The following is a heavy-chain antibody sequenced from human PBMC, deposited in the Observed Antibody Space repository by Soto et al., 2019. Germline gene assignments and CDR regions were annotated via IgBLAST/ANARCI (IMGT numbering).Heavy chain of an antibody. V-gene: IGHV4-4*02. D-gene: IGHD2-15*01. CDR3: ARTLSKEYCSGGSCYSSTYGAFDI. CDR1: GGSISSSNW. Sequence: SETLSLTCAVSGGSISSSNWWSWVRQPPGKGLEWIGEIYHSGSTNYNPSLKSRVTISVDKSKNQFSLKLSSVTAAYTAVYYCARTLSKEYCSGGSCYSSTYGAFDIWGQGTMVTVSS. J-gene: IGHJ3*02. CDR2: IYHSGST.